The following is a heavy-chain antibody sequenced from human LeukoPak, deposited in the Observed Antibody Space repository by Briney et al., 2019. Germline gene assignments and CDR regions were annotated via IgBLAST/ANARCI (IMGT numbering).Heavy chain of an antibody. V-gene: IGHV1-46*03. Sequence: ASVKVSCKASGYTFTTYYVHWVRQAPGQGLEWMGFINPSGGSTSYAQKFQGRVTMTRVTSTSTVYMELSSLRSEDTAVYYCARNVGSGLDYWGQGTLVTVSS. CDR2: INPSGGST. CDR1: GYTFTTYY. CDR3: ARNVGSGLDY. J-gene: IGHJ4*02. D-gene: IGHD3-10*01.